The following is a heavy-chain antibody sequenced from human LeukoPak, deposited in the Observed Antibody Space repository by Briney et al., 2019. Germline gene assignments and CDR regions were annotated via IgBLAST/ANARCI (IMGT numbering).Heavy chain of an antibody. J-gene: IGHJ4*02. Sequence: SVKVSCTASGGTFSSYAISWVRQAPGQGLEWTGRIIPILGIANYAQKFQGRVTITADKSTSTAYMELSSLRSEDTAVYYCASAEAYDSSGQYWGQGTLVTVSS. CDR1: GGTFSSYA. CDR2: IIPILGIA. CDR3: ASAEAYDSSGQY. V-gene: IGHV1-69*04. D-gene: IGHD3-22*01.